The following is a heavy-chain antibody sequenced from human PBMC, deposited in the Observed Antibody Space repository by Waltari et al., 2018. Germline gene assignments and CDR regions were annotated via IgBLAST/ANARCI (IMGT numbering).Heavy chain of an antibody. J-gene: IGHJ4*02. V-gene: IGHV3-74*01. CDR3: VLYSSELLGDC. D-gene: IGHD6-25*01. CDR2: LNPDGSLT. Sequence: EVLLVESGGGLVQPGGSLRLSCAASGFTFSSYWLNWVRQVPGEGLVSVSHLNPDGSLTSYPDAGKGRFTISRDNAKNTLCLQMSSLRAEDTAVYYCVLYSSELLGDCWGQGTLVTVSS. CDR1: GFTFSSYW.